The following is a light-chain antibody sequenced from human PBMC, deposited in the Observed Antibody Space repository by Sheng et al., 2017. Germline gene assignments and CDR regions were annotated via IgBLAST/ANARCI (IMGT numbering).Light chain of an antibody. CDR2: VVS. CDR3: QQYGSSPLT. J-gene: IGKJ4*01. V-gene: IGKV3-20*01. Sequence: TQSPSSLSASVGDRVTITCRASQGISNYLAWYQQKPGQAPRLLIYVVSTRATGIPDRFSGSGSGTDFTLTISRLEPEDFAVYYCQQYGSSPLTFGGGTKVEIK. CDR1: QGISNY.